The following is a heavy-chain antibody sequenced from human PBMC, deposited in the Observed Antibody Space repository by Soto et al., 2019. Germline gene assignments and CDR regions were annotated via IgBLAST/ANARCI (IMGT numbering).Heavy chain of an antibody. CDR3: AREEVLLWFGEANNWFDL. J-gene: IGHJ5*02. D-gene: IGHD3-10*01. CDR2: IKQDGSEK. CDR1: GFNFISYW. V-gene: IGHV3-7*03. Sequence: PVGLLSLSYTASGFNFISYWMSWVRPDPGEGLEWVANIKQDGSEKYYVNSVKGRFTISRDNAKNSLYLQMNSLRAEDTAVYYCAREEVLLWFGEANNWFDLWGQGTLVTVSS.